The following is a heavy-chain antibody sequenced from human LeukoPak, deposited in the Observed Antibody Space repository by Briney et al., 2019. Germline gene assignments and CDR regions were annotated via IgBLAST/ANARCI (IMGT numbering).Heavy chain of an antibody. V-gene: IGHV3-30-3*02. J-gene: IGHJ4*02. D-gene: IGHD3-22*01. CDR3: AKDQERITMIVVVTAFDY. CDR2: ILSDGSNE. CDR1: GFTFSSYT. Sequence: GGSLRLSCVASGFTFSSYTMHWVRQAPGKGLEWVALILSDGSNEYYADSVKGRFTISRDNSKNTLYLQMNSLRAEDTAVYYCAKDQERITMIVVVTAFDYWGQGTLVTVSS.